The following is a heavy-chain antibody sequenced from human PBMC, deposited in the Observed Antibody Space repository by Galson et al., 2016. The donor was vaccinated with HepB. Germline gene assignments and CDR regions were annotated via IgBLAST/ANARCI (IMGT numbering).Heavy chain of an antibody. CDR1: EFTFNNCP. D-gene: IGHD6-13*01. CDR2: IYSGGTT. Sequence: SLRLSCAASEFTFNNCPLHWVRQAPGKGLEWVSIIYSGGTTYQADSVKGRFTISRDNSNNTLYLQMNSLRHEDTAVYYCAGRGASSSSWYSDYQYGMDVWGQGTTVTVSS. V-gene: IGHV3-66*01. CDR3: AGRGASSSSWYSDYQYGMDV. J-gene: IGHJ6*02.